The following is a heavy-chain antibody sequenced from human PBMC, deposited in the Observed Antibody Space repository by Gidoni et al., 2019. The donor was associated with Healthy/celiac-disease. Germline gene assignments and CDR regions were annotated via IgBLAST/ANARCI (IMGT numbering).Heavy chain of an antibody. CDR2: ISYDGSNK. J-gene: IGHJ4*02. CDR1: GFTFSSYG. CDR3: AKDTGKWELERFDY. Sequence: QVQLVESGGGVVQPGRSLRLPCAASGFTFSSYGMHWVRQAPGKGRAWVAVISYDGSNKYYADSVKGRFTISRDNSKNTLYLQMNSLRAEDTAVYYCAKDTGKWELERFDYWGQGTLVTVSS. D-gene: IGHD1-26*01. V-gene: IGHV3-30*18.